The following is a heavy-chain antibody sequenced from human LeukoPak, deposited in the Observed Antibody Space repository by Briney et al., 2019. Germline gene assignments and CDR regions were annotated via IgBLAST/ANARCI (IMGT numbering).Heavy chain of an antibody. CDR3: TRHTNSYGSGSYPLDV. CDR2: IYYSGST. Sequence: SEALSLTCTVSGGSNSPYYWSWIRRPPGKGLEWIAYIYYSGSTDYNPSLKSRVTISVDTSKNQFSLELTSVTAADTAVYYCTRHTNSYGSGSYPLDVWGQGTTVTVSS. V-gene: IGHV4-59*08. J-gene: IGHJ6*02. D-gene: IGHD3-10*01. CDR1: GGSNSPYY.